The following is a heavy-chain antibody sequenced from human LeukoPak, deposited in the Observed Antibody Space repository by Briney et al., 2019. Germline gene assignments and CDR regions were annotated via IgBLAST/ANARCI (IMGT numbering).Heavy chain of an antibody. V-gene: IGHV1-2*02. D-gene: IGHD6-6*01. CDR2: INPNSGGT. Sequence: ASVKVSCKASGYTFTGYYMHWVRQAPGQGLEWMGWINPNSGGTNYAQKFQGRVTMTRDTSTSTAYMELSRLRSDDTAVYYCARDRASVYSSSSYYFDYWGQGTLVTVSS. CDR3: ARDRASVYSSSSYYFDY. J-gene: IGHJ4*02. CDR1: GYTFTGYY.